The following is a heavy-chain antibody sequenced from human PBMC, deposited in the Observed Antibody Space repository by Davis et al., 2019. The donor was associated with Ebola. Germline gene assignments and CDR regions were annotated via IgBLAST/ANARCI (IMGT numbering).Heavy chain of an antibody. CDR2: IRSKANSYAT. CDR3: TRLAYYYDSSGSNFDY. D-gene: IGHD3-22*01. V-gene: IGHV3-73*01. Sequence: GESLKISCAASGFTFSGSAMHWVRQASGKGLEWVGRIRSKANSYATAYAASVKGRFTISRDDSKNTAYLQMNSLKTEDTAVYYCTRLAYYYDSSGSNFDYWGQGTLVTVSS. J-gene: IGHJ4*02. CDR1: GFTFSGSA.